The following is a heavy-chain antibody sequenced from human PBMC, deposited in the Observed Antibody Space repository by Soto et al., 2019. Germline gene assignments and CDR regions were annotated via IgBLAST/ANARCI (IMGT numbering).Heavy chain of an antibody. D-gene: IGHD3-10*01. CDR1: GYTFTGYY. CDR2: INPNSGGT. V-gene: IGHV1-2*02. J-gene: IGHJ6*02. Sequence: ASVKVSCKASGYTFTGYYMHWVRQAPGQGLEWMGWINPNSGGTNYAQKFQGRVTMTRDTSISTAYMELSRLRSDDTAVYYCARYGAPPITMVRGVIIADYYYYGMDVWGQGTTVTVSS. CDR3: ARYGAPPITMVRGVIIADYYYYGMDV.